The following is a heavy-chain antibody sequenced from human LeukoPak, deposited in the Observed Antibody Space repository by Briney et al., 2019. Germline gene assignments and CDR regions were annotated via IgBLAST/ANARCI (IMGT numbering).Heavy chain of an antibody. CDR1: GGSISSYY. Sequence: SETLSLTCTVSGGSISSYYWSWIRQPPGKGLEWIGYIYYSGSTNYNPSLKSRVTISVDTSKNQFSLKLSFVTAADTAVYYCARHVVAVPWFDPWGQGTLVTVSS. V-gene: IGHV4-59*08. D-gene: IGHD2-15*01. J-gene: IGHJ5*02. CDR2: IYYSGST. CDR3: ARHVVAVPWFDP.